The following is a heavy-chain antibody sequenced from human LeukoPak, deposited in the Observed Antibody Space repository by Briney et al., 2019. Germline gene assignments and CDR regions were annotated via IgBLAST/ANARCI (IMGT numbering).Heavy chain of an antibody. CDR1: GYTFTGYY. V-gene: IGHV1-2*02. D-gene: IGHD6-13*01. CDR3: ARVVAAAGAGDFDY. CDR2: INPNSGGT. Sequence: SSVKVSCKASGYTFTGYYIHWVRQAPGQGLEWMGWINPNSGGTSSAQKFQGRVTMTRDTSITTAYMELNSLTSDDTAVYYCARVVAAAGAGDFDYWGQGTLVTVSS. J-gene: IGHJ4*02.